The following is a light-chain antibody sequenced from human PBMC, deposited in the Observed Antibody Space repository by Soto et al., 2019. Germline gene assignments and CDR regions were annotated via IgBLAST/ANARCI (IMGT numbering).Light chain of an antibody. CDR1: SSDVGGYNY. CDR3: SSYTSSSTLV. V-gene: IGLV2-14*01. J-gene: IGLJ1*01. CDR2: EVS. Sequence: QSVLTQPASVSGSPGQSITISCTETSSDVGGYNYVSWYQQHPGKAPKLMIYEVSDRPSGVYNRFSGSKSGNTASLTISGLQTEDEADYYCSSYTSSSTLVFGTATKLTVL.